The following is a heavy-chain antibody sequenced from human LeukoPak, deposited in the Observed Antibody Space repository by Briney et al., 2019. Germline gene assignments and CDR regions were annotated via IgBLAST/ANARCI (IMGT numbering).Heavy chain of an antibody. CDR2: ISAYDGNT. CDR3: ASNFGYTGYYYYYMDV. Sequence: GASVKVSCKASGYTFTSYGISWVRQAPGQGLDWMGWISAYDGNTNYAQKLQGRVTMTTDTSTSTAYMELRSLRSDDTAVYYCASNFGYTGYYYYYMDVWGKGTTVTVSS. CDR1: GYTFTSYG. V-gene: IGHV1-18*01. J-gene: IGHJ6*03. D-gene: IGHD6-13*01.